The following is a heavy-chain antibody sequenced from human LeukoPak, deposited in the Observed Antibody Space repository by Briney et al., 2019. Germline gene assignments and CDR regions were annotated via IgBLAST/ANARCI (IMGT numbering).Heavy chain of an antibody. CDR3: AREVAGGPFDY. Sequence: PGGSLRLSCAASGFAFSSYAMHWVRQAPGKGLEWVAVISYDGSNKYYADSVKGRFTISRDNSKNTLYLQMNSLRAEDTAVYNCAREVAGGPFDYWGQGTLVTVSS. CDR1: GFAFSSYA. CDR2: ISYDGSNK. V-gene: IGHV3-30-3*01. D-gene: IGHD5-12*01. J-gene: IGHJ4*02.